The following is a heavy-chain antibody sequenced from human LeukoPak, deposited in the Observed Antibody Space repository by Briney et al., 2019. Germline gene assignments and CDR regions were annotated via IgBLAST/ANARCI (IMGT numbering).Heavy chain of an antibody. CDR3: AREQAQNYYDSSDTIDY. Sequence: SETLSLTCTVSGGSISSSSYYWGWIRQPPGKGLEWIGSIYYSGSTYYNPSLKSRVTISVDTSKNQFSLKLSSVTAADTAVYYCAREQAQNYYDSSDTIDYWGQGTLVTVS. CDR2: IYYSGST. CDR1: GGSISSSSYY. J-gene: IGHJ4*02. V-gene: IGHV4-39*07. D-gene: IGHD3-22*01.